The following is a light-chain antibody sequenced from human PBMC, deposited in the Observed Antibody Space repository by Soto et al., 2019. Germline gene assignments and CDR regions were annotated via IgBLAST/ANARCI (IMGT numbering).Light chain of an antibody. Sequence: IVLKQSPGTLSLSPGERATLSCRASQSVSSSYLAWYQQKPGQAPRLLIYGASSRATGIPDRFSGSGSGTDFTLTISRLEPDDFATYYCQHYNSYSEAFGQGTKVDI. V-gene: IGKV3-20*01. CDR1: QSVSSSY. J-gene: IGKJ1*01. CDR3: QHYNSYSEA. CDR2: GAS.